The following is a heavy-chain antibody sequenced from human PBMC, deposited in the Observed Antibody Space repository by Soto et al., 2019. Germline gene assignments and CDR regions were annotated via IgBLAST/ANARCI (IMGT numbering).Heavy chain of an antibody. CDR1: GYTFTGYY. CDR3: ARGLRFLEWAGDY. V-gene: IGHV1-2*02. CDR2: INPNSGGT. D-gene: IGHD3-3*01. Sequence: QVQLVQSGAEVKKPGASVKVSCKASGYTFTGYYMHWVRQAPGQGLEWMGWINPNSGGTNYVQKFQGRVTMTRDTSISTAYMELSRLRSDDTAVYYWARGLRFLEWAGDYWGQGTLVTVSS. J-gene: IGHJ4*02.